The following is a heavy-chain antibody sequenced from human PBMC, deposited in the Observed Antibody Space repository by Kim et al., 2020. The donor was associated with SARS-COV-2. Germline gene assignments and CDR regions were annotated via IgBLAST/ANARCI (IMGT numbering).Heavy chain of an antibody. J-gene: IGHJ4*02. CDR3: AIETRDGYKGFLKSIDY. D-gene: IGHD5-12*01. Sequence: VKSRFTISRDNSKKPLYLQMNSLRAEDTAVYYCAIETRDGYKGFLKSIDYWGQGTLVTVSS. V-gene: IGHV3-30*02.